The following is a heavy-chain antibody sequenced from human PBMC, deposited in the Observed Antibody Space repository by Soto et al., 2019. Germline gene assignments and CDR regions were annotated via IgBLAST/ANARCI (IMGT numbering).Heavy chain of an antibody. CDR1: GFTFSSYE. J-gene: IGHJ4*02. Sequence: GGSLRLSCAASGFTFSSYEMNWVRQAPGKGLEWVSYISSSGSTIYYADSVKGRFTISRDNAKNSLYLQMNSLRAEDTAVYYCERVEVAGGFDYWGQGTLVTVSS. CDR2: ISSSGSTI. V-gene: IGHV3-48*03. CDR3: ERVEVAGGFDY. D-gene: IGHD6-19*01.